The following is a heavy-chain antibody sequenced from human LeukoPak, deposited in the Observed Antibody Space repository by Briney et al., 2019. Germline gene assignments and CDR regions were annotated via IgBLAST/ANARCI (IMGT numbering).Heavy chain of an antibody. CDR1: GFTFSSYW. CDR2: INQDGSEE. V-gene: IGHV3-7*01. CDR3: AKDPSSSWYGDYFDY. D-gene: IGHD6-13*01. J-gene: IGHJ4*02. Sequence: GGSLRLSCAASGFTFSSYWMSWVRQAPGKGLEWVANINQDGSEEYYADSVKGRFTISRDNAKNSVYPQMNSLRAEDTAVYYCAKDPSSSWYGDYFDYWGQGTLVTVSS.